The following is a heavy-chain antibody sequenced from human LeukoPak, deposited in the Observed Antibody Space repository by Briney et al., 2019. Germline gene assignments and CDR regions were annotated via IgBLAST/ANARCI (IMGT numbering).Heavy chain of an antibody. CDR2: INHSGST. CDR1: GGSFSGYY. CDR3: ARHTARPSYSSSWYGYRAFDI. D-gene: IGHD6-13*01. V-gene: IGHV4-34*01. Sequence: KPSETLSLTCAVYGGSFSGYYWSWIRQPPGKGLEWIGEINHSGSTNYNPSLKSRVTISVDTSKNQFSLKLSSVTAADTAVYYCARHTARPSYSSSWYGYRAFDIWGQGTMVTVSS. J-gene: IGHJ3*02.